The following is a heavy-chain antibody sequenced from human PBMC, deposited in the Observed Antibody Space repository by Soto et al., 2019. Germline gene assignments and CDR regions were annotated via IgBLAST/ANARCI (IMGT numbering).Heavy chain of an antibody. Sequence: GGSLRLSCAASGFTFSSYSMNWVRQAPGKGLEWVSSISSSSSYIYYADSVKGRFTISRDNAKNSLYLQMNSLRAEDTAVYYCARDGWEGDIVVVPAAMFDYWGQGTLVTVSS. CDR3: ARDGWEGDIVVVPAAMFDY. CDR1: GFTFSSYS. CDR2: ISSSSSYI. V-gene: IGHV3-21*01. D-gene: IGHD2-2*01. J-gene: IGHJ4*02.